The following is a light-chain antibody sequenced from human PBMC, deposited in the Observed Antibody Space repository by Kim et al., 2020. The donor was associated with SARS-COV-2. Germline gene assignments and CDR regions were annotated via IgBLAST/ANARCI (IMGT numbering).Light chain of an antibody. J-gene: IGKJ4*01. Sequence: AINNYNCSQSILYSSNSKNSVRWYQQKSGQPPKLLIYGASTREAGVPDRISGSGSETDFTLTSSSLQAEDVAVYCYQQYYSNPITFGGGTKVDIK. V-gene: IGKV4-1*01. CDR3: QQYYSNPIT. CDR1: QSILYSSNSKNS. CDR2: GAS.